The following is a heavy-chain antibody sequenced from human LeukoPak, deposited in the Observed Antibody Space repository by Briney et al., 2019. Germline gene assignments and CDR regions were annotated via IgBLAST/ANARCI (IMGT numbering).Heavy chain of an antibody. Sequence: PGGSLRLSCAVSGFTFSNYWMSWVRQAPGKGLEWVANIKQDGSEKYYVDSVKGRFTISRDNAKNSLYLQMNSLRAEDTAVYYCARDRGYFYWGQGTLVTVSS. CDR2: IKQDGSEK. CDR1: GFTFSNYW. D-gene: IGHD5-18*01. CDR3: ARDRGYFY. J-gene: IGHJ4*02. V-gene: IGHV3-7*01.